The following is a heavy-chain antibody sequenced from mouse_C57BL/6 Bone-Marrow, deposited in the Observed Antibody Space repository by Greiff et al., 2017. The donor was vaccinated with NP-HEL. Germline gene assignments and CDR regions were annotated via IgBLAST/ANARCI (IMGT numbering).Heavy chain of an antibody. CDR1: GYTFTDYN. J-gene: IGHJ3*01. V-gene: IGHV1-22*01. CDR3: ARWDSSGPFAY. Sequence: DVQLQESGPELVKPGASVKMSCKASGYTFTDYNMHWVKQSHGKSLEWIGYINPNNGGTSYNQTFKGKATLTVNKSSSTAYMELRSLTSEDSAVYYCARWDSSGPFAYWGQGTLVTVSA. D-gene: IGHD3-2*02. CDR2: INPNNGGT.